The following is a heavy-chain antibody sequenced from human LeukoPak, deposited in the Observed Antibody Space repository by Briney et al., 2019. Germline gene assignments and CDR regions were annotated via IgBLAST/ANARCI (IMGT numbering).Heavy chain of an antibody. J-gene: IGHJ3*02. Sequence: PGGSLRLSWAASGFTFSSYAMSWLRQAPGKGLEWISAISGSGGSTYYAESVKGRFTISRDNSKNTLHLQMNSLRAEDTAVYYCAKCITALLSPADAFDIWAKGQWSPSLQ. D-gene: IGHD1-26*01. CDR3: AKCITALLSPADAFDI. CDR2: ISGSGGST. CDR1: GFTFSSYA. V-gene: IGHV3-23*01.